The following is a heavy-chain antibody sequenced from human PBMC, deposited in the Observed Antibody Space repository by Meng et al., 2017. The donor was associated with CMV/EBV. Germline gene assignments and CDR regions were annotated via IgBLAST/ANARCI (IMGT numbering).Heavy chain of an antibody. V-gene: IGHV1-18*01. CDR2: ISAYNGNT. J-gene: IGHJ4*02. D-gene: IGHD1-26*01. CDR3: ARDEKYNGSPVGAY. Sequence: ASVKVSCKASGYTFTSYGISWVRQAPGQGLEWMGWISAYNGNTNYAQKLQGRVTMTTDTSTSTAYMELRSLRSDDTAVYYCARDEKYNGSPVGAYWGQGTLVTVSS. CDR1: GYTFTSYG.